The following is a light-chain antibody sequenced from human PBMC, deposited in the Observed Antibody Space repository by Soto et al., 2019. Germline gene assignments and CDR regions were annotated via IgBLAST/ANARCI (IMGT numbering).Light chain of an antibody. Sequence: EIVLTQSPATLSLSPGDRAILSCRASQSISSALAWYHQKPGQAPRLLIYDASDRANGIPARFSGSRSGTDCTLTVSSLAREDVAVYYCQQRSDWLTFGGGTRVEIK. CDR1: QSISSA. J-gene: IGKJ4*01. CDR2: DAS. CDR3: QQRSDWLT. V-gene: IGKV3-11*01.